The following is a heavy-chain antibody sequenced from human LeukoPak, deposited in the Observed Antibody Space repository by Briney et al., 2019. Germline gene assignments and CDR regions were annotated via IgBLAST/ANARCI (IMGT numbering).Heavy chain of an antibody. CDR2: INPTGSST. Sequence: ASVNVSCKASGFTLTNYYMHWVRQAPGQGLEWMGLINPTGSSTNYAQKFRGRVTMTRDTSTSTVYMELSSLRSEDTAVYYCAREESGGSFYYWGQGTLVTVSS. J-gene: IGHJ4*02. V-gene: IGHV1-46*01. D-gene: IGHD2-8*02. CDR1: GFTLTNYY. CDR3: AREESGGSFYY.